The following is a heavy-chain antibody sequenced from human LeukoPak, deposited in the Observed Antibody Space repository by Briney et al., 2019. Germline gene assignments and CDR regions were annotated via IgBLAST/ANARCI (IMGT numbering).Heavy chain of an antibody. D-gene: IGHD3-16*02. Sequence: GGSLRLSCAASGFTFNSYAMSWVRQAPAKGLEWVSIISGSGGSTYYADSVKGRFTISRDNSKNTLYLQMNSLRAEDTAVYYCAKRLRLGELSLWGQGTLVTVSS. V-gene: IGHV3-23*01. J-gene: IGHJ1*01. CDR3: AKRLRLGELSL. CDR1: GFTFNSYA. CDR2: ISGSGGST.